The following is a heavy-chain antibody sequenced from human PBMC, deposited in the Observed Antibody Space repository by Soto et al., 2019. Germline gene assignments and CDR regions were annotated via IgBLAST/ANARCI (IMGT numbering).Heavy chain of an antibody. D-gene: IGHD3-3*02. CDR2: IYYSGST. V-gene: IGHV4-59*01. Sequence: SETLSLTCTVSGGSLSSYYWSWIRQPPGKGLEWIGYIYYSGSTNYNPSLKSRVTISVDTSKNQFSLKLSSVTAADTAVYYCARDKKGRDDPTFQKYYSYMDVWGKGTTVTVSS. CDR3: ARDKKGRDDPTFQKYYSYMDV. J-gene: IGHJ6*03. CDR1: GGSLSSYY.